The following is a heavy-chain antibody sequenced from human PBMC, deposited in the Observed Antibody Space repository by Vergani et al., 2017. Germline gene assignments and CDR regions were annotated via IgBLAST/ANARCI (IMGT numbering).Heavy chain of an antibody. CDR3: ARGGGGCFDY. CDR2: ISSNGGST. Sequence: EVQLVESGGGLVQPGGSLRLSCAASGFTFSSYAMHWVRQAPGKGLEYVSAISSNGGSTYYADSVKGRFTISRDNSKNTLYLQMGSLRAEDMAVYYCARGGGGCFDYWGQGTLVTVSS. CDR1: GFTFSSYA. D-gene: IGHD3-16*01. J-gene: IGHJ4*02. V-gene: IGHV3-64*07.